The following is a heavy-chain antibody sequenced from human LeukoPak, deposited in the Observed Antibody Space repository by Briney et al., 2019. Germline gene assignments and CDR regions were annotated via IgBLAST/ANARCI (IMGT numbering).Heavy chain of an antibody. Sequence: ASVKVSCKASGGTFSSYAISWVRQAPGQGLEWMGGIIPIFGTANYAQKFQGRVTITADESTSTAYMELSSLRSEDTAVYYCASYIVVVPAAIPGAWGQGTLVTVSS. CDR2: IIPIFGTA. CDR1: GGTFSSYA. V-gene: IGHV1-69*13. J-gene: IGHJ4*02. D-gene: IGHD2-2*02. CDR3: ASYIVVVPAAIPGA.